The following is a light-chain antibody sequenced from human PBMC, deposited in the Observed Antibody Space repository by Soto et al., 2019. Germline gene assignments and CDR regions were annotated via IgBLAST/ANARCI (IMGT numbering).Light chain of an antibody. V-gene: IGKV3-11*01. CDR2: DVS. CDR3: QQRSSWPLT. Sequence: EIVLTQSPATLSLSPGEGATLSCRATQGVSTYLAWYQQKPGQPPRLLIYDVSNRATGIPARFSGGGSGTDFTLTINSLEPEDSAVYYCQQRSSWPLTFGGGTKVDIK. CDR1: QGVSTY. J-gene: IGKJ4*01.